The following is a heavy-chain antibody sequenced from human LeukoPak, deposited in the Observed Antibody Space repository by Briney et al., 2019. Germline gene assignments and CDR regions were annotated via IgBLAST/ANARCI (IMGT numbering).Heavy chain of an antibody. CDR3: ARGRYCSSTSCYGERYYYYMDV. Sequence: SETLSLTCAVYGGSFSGYYWSWIRQPPGKGLEWIGEINRSGSTNYNPSLKSRVTISVDTSKNQFSLKLSSVTAADTAVYYCARGRYCSSTSCYGERYYYYMDVWGKGTTVTVSS. J-gene: IGHJ6*03. CDR2: INRSGST. V-gene: IGHV4-34*01. CDR1: GGSFSGYY. D-gene: IGHD2-2*01.